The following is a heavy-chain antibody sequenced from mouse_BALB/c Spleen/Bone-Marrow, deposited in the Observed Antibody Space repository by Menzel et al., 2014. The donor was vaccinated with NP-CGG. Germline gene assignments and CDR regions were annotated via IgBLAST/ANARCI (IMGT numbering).Heavy chain of an antibody. D-gene: IGHD1-2*01. V-gene: IGHV4-1*02. Sequence: EVKLVESGGGLVQPGGSLKLSCAASGFDFSRYWMSWVRQAPGKGLEWIGEINPDSSTINYTPSLKDKFIISRDNAKNTLDRQKSKVRSEDSALYFCARLGYYGRFAYGGQGTLVTVSA. CDR2: INPDSSTI. J-gene: IGHJ3*01. CDR1: GFDFSRYW. CDR3: ARLGYYGRFAY.